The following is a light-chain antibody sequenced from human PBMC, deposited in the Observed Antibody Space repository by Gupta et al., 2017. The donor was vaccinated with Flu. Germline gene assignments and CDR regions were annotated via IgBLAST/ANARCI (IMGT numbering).Light chain of an antibody. CDR2: GTT. Sequence: QSVLTQPPSVSGAPGPSIPVSCTGPSSNLGTGYDVHWYQQFPGRAPNLLLYGTTKRPSGVPDRFSGSKSGASASLAITGLQAGDEAVYYCQSFDNALSAWVFGGGTKVTVL. CDR1: SSNLGTGYD. V-gene: IGLV1-40*01. J-gene: IGLJ3*02. CDR3: QSFDNALSAWV.